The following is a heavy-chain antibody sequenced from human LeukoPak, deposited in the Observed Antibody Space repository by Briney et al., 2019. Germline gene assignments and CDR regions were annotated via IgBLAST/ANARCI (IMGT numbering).Heavy chain of an antibody. D-gene: IGHD6-13*01. CDR3: ARDARSSSWEEYFQH. Sequence: ASVKVSCKASGYTFTSYGISWVRQAPGQGLEWMGWISAYNGNTNYAQKLQGRVIMTTDTSTSTAYMELRSLRSDDTAVYYCARDARSSSWEEYFQHWGQGTLVTVSS. V-gene: IGHV1-18*01. J-gene: IGHJ1*01. CDR2: ISAYNGNT. CDR1: GYTFTSYG.